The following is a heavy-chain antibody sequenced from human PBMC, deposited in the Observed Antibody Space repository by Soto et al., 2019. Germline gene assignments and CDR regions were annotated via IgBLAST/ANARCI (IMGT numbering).Heavy chain of an antibody. CDR1: GFTFSDHY. CDR2: IKRKTDGGTT. D-gene: IGHD6-6*01. CDR3: TTDPTYSSSAIDY. V-gene: IGHV3-15*01. J-gene: IGHJ4*02. Sequence: GGSLRLSCAASGFTFSDHYMDWVRQAPGKGLEWVGRIKRKTDGGTTDYAAPVKGRFTISRDDSKNTLYLQMNSLKTEDTAVYYCTTDPTYSSSAIDYWGQGTLVTVSS.